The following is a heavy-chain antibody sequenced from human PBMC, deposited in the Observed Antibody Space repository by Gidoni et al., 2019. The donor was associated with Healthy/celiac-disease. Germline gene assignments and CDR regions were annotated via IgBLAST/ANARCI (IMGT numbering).Heavy chain of an antibody. V-gene: IGHV3-48*04. J-gene: IGHJ6*02. CDR3: ARDREYSSGYYYYYGMDV. D-gene: IGHD6-19*01. CDR1: GFPFSSYS. Sequence: EVQLVESGGGLVQPGGSLRLSWSPSGFPFSSYSMNWVRQAPGKGLEWVAYISSSSSTIYYADSVKGRFTISRDNAKNSLYLQMNSLRAEDTAVYYCARDREYSSGYYYYYGMDVWGQGTTVTVSS. CDR2: ISSSSSTI.